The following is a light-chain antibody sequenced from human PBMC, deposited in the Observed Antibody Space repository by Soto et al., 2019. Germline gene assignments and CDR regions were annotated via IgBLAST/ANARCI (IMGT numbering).Light chain of an antibody. CDR3: FSYTANDNWV. J-gene: IGLJ3*02. CDR1: NSDVGRYNS. V-gene: IGLV2-11*01. Sequence: SALTQPHSVSGSPGQSVTISCTGTNSDVGRYNSVSWYQQLPGKAPQLIISAVRQRPSGVPDRFSGSKSGNTASLTISGLQTDDEADYFCFSYTANDNWVFGGGTQLTVL. CDR2: AVR.